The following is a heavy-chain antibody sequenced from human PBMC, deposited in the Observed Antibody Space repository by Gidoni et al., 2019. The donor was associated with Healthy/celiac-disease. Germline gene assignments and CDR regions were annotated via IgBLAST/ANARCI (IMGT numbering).Heavy chain of an antibody. D-gene: IGHD3-22*01. V-gene: IGHV3-30*18. CDR3: AKDGLSGYPAHAGYFDL. Sequence: QVQLVESGGGVVQPGRSLSLSCAASGFTFSSYGMHWVRQAPGKGLEWVAVISYDGSNKYYADSVKGRFTISRDNSKNTLYLQMNSLRAEDTAVYYCAKDGLSGYPAHAGYFDLWGRGTLVTVSS. CDR1: GFTFSSYG. J-gene: IGHJ2*01. CDR2: ISYDGSNK.